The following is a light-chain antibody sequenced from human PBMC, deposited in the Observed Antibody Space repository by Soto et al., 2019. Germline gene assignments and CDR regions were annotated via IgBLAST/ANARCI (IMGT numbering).Light chain of an antibody. Sequence: EIVMTQSAATLSVSPGERATRSCRASQSVFSSLAWYQQKPGQAPRLLIYGAATRATGIPARFSGSGSGTEFTLTISSLQSEDFAVYFCQQYHNWPAFGQGSK. CDR1: QSVFSS. V-gene: IGKV3-15*01. CDR3: QQYHNWPA. CDR2: GAA. J-gene: IGKJ1*01.